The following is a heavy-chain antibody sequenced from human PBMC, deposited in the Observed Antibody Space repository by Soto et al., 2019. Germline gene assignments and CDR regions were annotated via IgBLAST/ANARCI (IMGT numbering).Heavy chain of an antibody. Sequence: SETLSLTCAVSGGSISSSNWWSWVRQPPGKGLEWIGETYHSGSTNYNPSLKSRVTISVDKSKNQFSLKLSSVTAEDTAVYYCARDLWETGTTDAFDIWGQGTMVTVSS. CDR3: ARDLWETGTTDAFDI. D-gene: IGHD1-1*01. V-gene: IGHV4-4*02. CDR2: TYHSGST. CDR1: GGSISSSNW. J-gene: IGHJ3*02.